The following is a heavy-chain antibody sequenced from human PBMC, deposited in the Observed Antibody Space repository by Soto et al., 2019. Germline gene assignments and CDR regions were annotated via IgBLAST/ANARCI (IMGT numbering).Heavy chain of an antibody. J-gene: IGHJ4*02. CDR1: GCTFSSYV. Sequence: GGSLRLSCAASGCTFSSYVMNWVRLAPGKGLEWVSAISGSGASTYYADSVKGRFTISRDNSKNTLYLQMNSLRAEDTAVYYCANDTWVAYYYDYWGQATLRTVSS. V-gene: IGHV3-23*01. CDR2: ISGSGAST. D-gene: IGHD2-15*01. CDR3: ANDTWVAYYYDY.